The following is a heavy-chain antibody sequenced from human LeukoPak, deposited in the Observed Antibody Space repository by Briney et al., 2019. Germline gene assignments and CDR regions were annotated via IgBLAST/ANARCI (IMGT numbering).Heavy chain of an antibody. V-gene: IGHV1-46*01. CDR1: GYTFTGYY. D-gene: IGHD3-16*02. Sequence: ASVKVSCKASGYTFTGYYMHWVRQAPGQGLEWMGIINPSGGSTSYAQKFQGRVTMTRDMSTSTVYMELSSLRSEDTAVYYCARDYRRGLLDYWGQGTLVTVSS. J-gene: IGHJ4*02. CDR2: INPSGGST. CDR3: ARDYRRGLLDY.